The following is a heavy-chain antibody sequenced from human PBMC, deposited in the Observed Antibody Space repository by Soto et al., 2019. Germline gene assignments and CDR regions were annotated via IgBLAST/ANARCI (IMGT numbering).Heavy chain of an antibody. D-gene: IGHD5-18*01. CDR3: ARDLGYNYGVYYGMDV. Sequence: QVQLVQSGAEVKKPGSSVKVSCKASGGTFSSYGLSWVRQAPGHGLEWMGGIIPIFGTVNYAQKFQGRVTISADASTSTADMELSSLTSEDTAVYYCARDLGYNYGVYYGMDVWGRGTTVIVSS. CDR1: GGTFSSYG. J-gene: IGHJ6*02. CDR2: IIPIFGTV. V-gene: IGHV1-69*01.